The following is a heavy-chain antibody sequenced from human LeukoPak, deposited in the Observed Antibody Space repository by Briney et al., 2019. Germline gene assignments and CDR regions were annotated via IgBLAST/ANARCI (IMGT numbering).Heavy chain of an antibody. CDR3: ASYFGGWHLQH. CDR1: GYSITNGYY. J-gene: IGHJ1*01. V-gene: IGHV4-38-2*01. Sequence: SETLSLTCAVSGYSITNGYYWGWIRQSPGKGLEWLGSVSPSGSTDSNPSLKSRLTISLDTSKNQISLMLSSVTAADTAVYYCASYFGGWHLQHWGQGTLVTVSA. CDR2: VSPSGST. D-gene: IGHD3-10*01.